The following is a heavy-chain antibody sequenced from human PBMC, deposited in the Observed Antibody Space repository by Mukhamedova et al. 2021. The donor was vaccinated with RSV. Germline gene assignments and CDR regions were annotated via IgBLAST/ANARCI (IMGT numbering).Heavy chain of an antibody. CDR2: IYYSGST. D-gene: IGHD6-13*01. V-gene: IGHV4-59*01. Sequence: EWIGYIYYSGSTNYNPSLKSRVTISVDTSKNQFSLKLSSVTAADTAVYYCASVLSSSWYGVYYYGMDVWGQGTTVTVPS. J-gene: IGHJ6*02. CDR3: ASVLSSSWYGVYYYGMDV.